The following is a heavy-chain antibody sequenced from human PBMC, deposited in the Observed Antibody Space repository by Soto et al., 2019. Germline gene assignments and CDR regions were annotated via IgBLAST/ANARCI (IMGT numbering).Heavy chain of an antibody. J-gene: IGHJ4*02. CDR3: ARGLGGRRGPPALPVPVLDY. Sequence: SETLSLTCTVSGASISGFYWTWIRQTPGKGLEWIGYVYYSGNTNYNPSLKSRVSIPVDMSKNQFSLKLSSVTAVYTAVYYCARGLGGRRGPPALPVPVLDYWGQGTLVTVSS. CDR2: VYYSGNT. D-gene: IGHD3-10*01. CDR1: GASISGFY. V-gene: IGHV4-59*12.